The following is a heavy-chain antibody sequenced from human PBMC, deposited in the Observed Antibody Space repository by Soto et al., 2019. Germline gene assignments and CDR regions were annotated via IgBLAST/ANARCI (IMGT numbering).Heavy chain of an antibody. D-gene: IGHD3-3*01. Sequence: ASVKVSCKASGYTFTGYYMHWVRQAPGQGLEWMGWINPNSGGTNYAQKFQGRVTMTRDTSISTAYMELSRLRSDDTAVYYCARDPYDFWSGHSMDVWGQGTTVTVS. V-gene: IGHV1-2*02. CDR2: INPNSGGT. CDR1: GYTFTGYY. J-gene: IGHJ6*02. CDR3: ARDPYDFWSGHSMDV.